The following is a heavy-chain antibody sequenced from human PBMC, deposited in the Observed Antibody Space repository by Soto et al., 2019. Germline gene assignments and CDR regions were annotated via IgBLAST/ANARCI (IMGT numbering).Heavy chain of an antibody. D-gene: IGHD6-13*01. CDR3: ARELIAAAKKPYNWFDP. J-gene: IGHJ5*02. Sequence: GGSLRLSCAASGFTVSSNYMSWVRQAPGKGLEWVSVIYSGGSTYYADSVKGRFAISRDNSKNTLYLQMNSLRAEDTAVYYCARELIAAAKKPYNWFDPWGQGTLVTVSS. V-gene: IGHV3-66*01. CDR1: GFTVSSNY. CDR2: IYSGGST.